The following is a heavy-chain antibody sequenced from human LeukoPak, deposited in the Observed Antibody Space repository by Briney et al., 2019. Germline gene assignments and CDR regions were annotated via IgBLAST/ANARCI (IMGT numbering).Heavy chain of an antibody. V-gene: IGHV4-59*08. CDR1: VGSINIDY. J-gene: IGHJ4*02. CDR3: ARHWGTTVVRPLTVWEY. Sequence: SETLSLTCTVSVGSINIDYGRCVRQPPGKGLECIGYFYYSGSAKYNPSLKSRVDISLDASKHQFSLKLSSVTAADTAVYYCARHWGTTVVRPLTVWEYWPEETVLSVS. D-gene: IGHD4-23*01. CDR2: FYYSGSA.